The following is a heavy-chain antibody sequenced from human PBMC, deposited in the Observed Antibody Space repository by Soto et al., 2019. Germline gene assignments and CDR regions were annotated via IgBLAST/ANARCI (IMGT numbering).Heavy chain of an antibody. D-gene: IGHD6-13*01. Sequence: GGSLRLSCAAPGFTFSNYAMSWVPQAPGKGLEWVSVISGSGGSTYYADSVKGRFTISRDNSKNTLYLQMNSLRAEDTAVYYCAKDQGSSWYEIDYWGQGTLVTVSS. CDR1: GFTFSNYA. J-gene: IGHJ4*02. V-gene: IGHV3-23*01. CDR3: AKDQGSSWYEIDY. CDR2: ISGSGGST.